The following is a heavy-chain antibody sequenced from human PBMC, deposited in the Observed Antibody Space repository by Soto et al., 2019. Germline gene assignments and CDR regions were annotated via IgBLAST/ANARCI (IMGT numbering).Heavy chain of an antibody. CDR2: IYSGGST. CDR3: ARVRGLGGNWNTVLHLRGYYGMDV. J-gene: IGHJ6*02. V-gene: IGHV3-53*01. CDR1: GFTVSSNY. Sequence: GGSLRLSCVASGFTVSSNYMSWVRQAPGKGLEWVSVIYSGGSTYYADSVKGRFTISRDNSKNTLYLQMNSLRAEDTAVYYCARVRGLGGNWNTVLHLRGYYGMDVWGQGTTVTVSS. D-gene: IGHD1-20*01.